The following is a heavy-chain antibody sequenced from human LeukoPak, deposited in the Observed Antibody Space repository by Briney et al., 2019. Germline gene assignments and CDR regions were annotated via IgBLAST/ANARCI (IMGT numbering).Heavy chain of an antibody. J-gene: IGHJ4*02. V-gene: IGHV4-34*01. D-gene: IGHD6-13*01. CDR2: INHSGST. Sequence: SESLSLTCAVYGGSFSGYYWSWIRQPPGKGLEWLGEINHSGSTNYNPSLKSRVTISVDTSKNQFSLKLSSVTAADTAVYYCARDGRGYSSSWNDYWGQGTLVTVSS. CDR1: GGSFSGYY. CDR3: ARDGRGYSSSWNDY.